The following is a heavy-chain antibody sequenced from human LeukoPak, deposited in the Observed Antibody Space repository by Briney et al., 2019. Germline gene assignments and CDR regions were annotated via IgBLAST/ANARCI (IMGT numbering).Heavy chain of an antibody. Sequence: ASVKVSCKTSGYSFTDYYMHWVRQAPGQGLEWMEWINPNSGGTSSAQKFQGRVTMTRDTSITTVYMEVSWLTSDDTAIYYCARADRLHGGPYLIGPWGQGTLVTVSS. CDR3: ARADRLHGGPYLIGP. V-gene: IGHV1-2*02. CDR2: INPNSGGT. J-gene: IGHJ5*02. CDR1: GYSFTDYY. D-gene: IGHD2-21*01.